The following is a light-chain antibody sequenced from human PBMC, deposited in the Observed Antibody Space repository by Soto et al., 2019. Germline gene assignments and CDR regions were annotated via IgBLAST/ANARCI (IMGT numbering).Light chain of an antibody. V-gene: IGKV1-39*01. CDR3: QHSYSTPYT. CDR1: QSISSY. J-gene: IGKJ2*01. Sequence: DIKMTQSPSSLSASVGDRVTITCRASQSISSYLNWYQQKPGKAPKLLIYAASSLQRGVPSSFSGTGSGTDFTITISSLQPEDFATYYWQHSYSTPYTLGQGTKLEIK. CDR2: AAS.